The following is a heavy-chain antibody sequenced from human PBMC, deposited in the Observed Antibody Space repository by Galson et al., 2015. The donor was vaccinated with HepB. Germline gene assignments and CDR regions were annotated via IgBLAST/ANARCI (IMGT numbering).Heavy chain of an antibody. V-gene: IGHV5-10-1*01. D-gene: IGHD3-3*01. CDR2: IDPSDSYT. CDR1: GYSFTSYW. Sequence: QSGAEMKKPGESLRISCKGSGYSFTSYWISWVRQMPGKGLEWMGRIDPSDSYTNYIPSFQGHVTISADKSISTAYLQWSSLKASDTAMYYGARLRRLRFLAWSTGPDYWLQGTLLTVSA. CDR3: ARLRRLRFLAWSTGPDY. J-gene: IGHJ4*02.